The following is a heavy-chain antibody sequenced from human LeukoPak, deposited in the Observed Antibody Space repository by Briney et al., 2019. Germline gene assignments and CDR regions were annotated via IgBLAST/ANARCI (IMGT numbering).Heavy chain of an antibody. CDR2: IYYSGSS. Sequence: PSETLSLTCSVSGDSISGISYYWGWIRQPPGKGLEWIGKIYYSGSSYNNPSPESRVVISLDTSRNQFSLKLTSVTATDTAVYYCARQGAVGATGFDLWGQGILVTVSS. J-gene: IGHJ4*02. D-gene: IGHD1-26*01. CDR1: GDSISGISYY. V-gene: IGHV4-39*01. CDR3: ARQGAVGATGFDL.